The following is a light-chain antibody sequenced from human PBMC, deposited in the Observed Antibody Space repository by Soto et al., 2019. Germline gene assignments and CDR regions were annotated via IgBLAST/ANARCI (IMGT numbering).Light chain of an antibody. CDR2: LNSDGSH. CDR1: SGHSSYA. V-gene: IGLV4-69*01. J-gene: IGLJ2*01. CDR3: QTWGTGTVV. Sequence: QAVVTQSTSASASLGASVKLTCTLSSGHSSYAIAWHQQQPEKGPRYLMKLNSDGSHSKGDGIPDRFAGSSSGAERYLTISSRQSEDEADYYCQTWGTGTVVFGGGTKLTVL.